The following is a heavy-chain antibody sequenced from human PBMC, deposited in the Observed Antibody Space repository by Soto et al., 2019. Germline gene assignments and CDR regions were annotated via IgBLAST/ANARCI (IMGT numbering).Heavy chain of an antibody. CDR2: IYYSGST. CDR3: ARVGDFYYDSSGSNNWFDP. J-gene: IGHJ5*02. CDR1: GGSISSYY. Sequence: PSETLSLTCTVSGGSISSYYWSWIRQPPGKGLEWIGYIYYSGSTNYNPSLKSRVTISVDTSKNQFSLKLSSVTAADTAVYYCARVGDFYYDSSGSNNWFDPWGQGTLVTVS. D-gene: IGHD3-22*01. V-gene: IGHV4-59*01.